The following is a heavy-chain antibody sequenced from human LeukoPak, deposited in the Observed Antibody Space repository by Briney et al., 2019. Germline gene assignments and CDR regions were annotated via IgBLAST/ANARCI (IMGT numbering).Heavy chain of an antibody. CDR2: ISGSGGST. CDR1: GFTFSSYG. V-gene: IGHV3-23*01. CDR3: AKEHYDSSGYYDY. J-gene: IGHJ4*02. D-gene: IGHD3-22*01. Sequence: PGRSLRLSCAASGFTFSSYGMSWVRQAPGKGLEWVSAISGSGGSTYYADSVKGRFTISRDNSKNTLYLQMNSLRAEDTAVYYCAKEHYDSSGYYDYWGQGTLVTVSS.